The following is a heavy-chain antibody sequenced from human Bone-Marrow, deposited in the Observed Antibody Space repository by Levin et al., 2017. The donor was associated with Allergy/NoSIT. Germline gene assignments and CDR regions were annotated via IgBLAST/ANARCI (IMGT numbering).Heavy chain of an antibody. CDR2: ISGSGGNT. CDR1: GFIFSNYA. J-gene: IGHJ4*02. CDR3: AGYDTSAYHSPFDY. Sequence: GESLKISCATSGFIFSNYAMNWVRQAPGKGLEWVSQISGSGGNTHYADSVKGRFTFSRDNSKNTLYLQMNSLRAEDTAVYYCAGYDTSAYHSPFDYWGQGTLVTVSS. D-gene: IGHD3-22*01. V-gene: IGHV3-23*01.